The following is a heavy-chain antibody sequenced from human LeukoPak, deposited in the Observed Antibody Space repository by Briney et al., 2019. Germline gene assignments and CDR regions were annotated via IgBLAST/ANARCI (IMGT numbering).Heavy chain of an antibody. D-gene: IGHD2-21*02. V-gene: IGHV3-23*01. CDR2: ISGSGGST. J-gene: IGHJ4*02. CDR3: AKPRTAAGRNFDY. CDR1: GFTFSSSA. Sequence: GGSLRLSCVASGFTFSSSAMSWVRQAPERGLEWVSLISGSGGSTNYADSVKGRFTISRDNSKNTLYLQMNSLTAEDTAVYYCAKPRTAAGRNFDYWGLGTLVTVSS.